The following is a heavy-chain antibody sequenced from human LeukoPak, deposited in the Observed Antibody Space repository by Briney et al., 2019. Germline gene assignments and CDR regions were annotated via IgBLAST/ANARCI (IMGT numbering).Heavy chain of an antibody. J-gene: IGHJ4*02. CDR3: VRGGTFRYSGTSGDY. Sequence: GGSLRLSRAASGFTFSTYWMTWVRQGPGKGLEWVANIRQDGGEAYYVDSVKGRFTISRDNAKASVYLQMNSLTADDTAVYYCVRGGTFRYSGTSGDYWGQGTLVTVSS. CDR1: GFTFSTYW. CDR2: IRQDGGEA. D-gene: IGHD1-26*01. V-gene: IGHV3-7*03.